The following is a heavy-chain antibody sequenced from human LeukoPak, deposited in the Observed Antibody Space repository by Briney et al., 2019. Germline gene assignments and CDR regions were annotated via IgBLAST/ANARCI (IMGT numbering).Heavy chain of an antibody. D-gene: IGHD2-15*01. J-gene: IGHJ3*02. Sequence: SETLSLTCTVSGGSITSGDYYWSWIRQTPGKGLEWIGYIYYSGITKYNPSLKSRLTVSIDTSKNQFSLKLSSVTAADTAVYYCVRATVVSGGAFDIWGQGTMVTVSS. CDR3: VRATVVSGGAFDI. CDR2: IYYSGIT. V-gene: IGHV4-30-4*01. CDR1: GGSITSGDYY.